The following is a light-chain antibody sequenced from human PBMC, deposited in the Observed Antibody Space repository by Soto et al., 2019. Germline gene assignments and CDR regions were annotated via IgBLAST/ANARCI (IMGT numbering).Light chain of an antibody. J-gene: IGKJ1*01. CDR1: QSVSSGY. CDR2: GAS. V-gene: IGKV3-20*01. CDR3: QQYSGSSRT. Sequence: EIVLPQSPATLSLSPGERATLSCRASQSVSSGYLVWYQHKPGQAPWLLISGASSRATGIPDRFSGSGSGTDFTLTISRLEPEDFAVYYCQQYSGSSRTFGQGTKVDI.